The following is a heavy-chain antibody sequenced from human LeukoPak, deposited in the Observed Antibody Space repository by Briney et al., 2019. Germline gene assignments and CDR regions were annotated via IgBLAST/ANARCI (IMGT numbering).Heavy chain of an antibody. D-gene: IGHD3-10*01. CDR2: INPSGGST. Sequence: ASVKVSCKASGYTFTSYYMHWVRQAPGQGLEWMGIINPSGGSTSYAQKFQGRVTMTTDTSTSTAYMELRSLRSDDTAVYYCARDHATMVRGVYGYWGQGTLVTVSS. J-gene: IGHJ4*02. CDR3: ARDHATMVRGVYGY. V-gene: IGHV1-46*01. CDR1: GYTFTSYY.